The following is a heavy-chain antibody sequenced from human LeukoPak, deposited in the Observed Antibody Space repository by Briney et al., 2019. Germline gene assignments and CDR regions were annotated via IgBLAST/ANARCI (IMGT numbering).Heavy chain of an antibody. CDR1: GYTFTGYY. CDR2: INPNSGGT. Sequence: ASVKVSCKASGYTFTGYYMHWVRQAPGQGLEWMGWINPNSGGTNYAQKLQGRVTMTTDTSTSTAYMELRSLRSDDTAVYYCARDTGYCSGGSCRGSWFDPWGQGTLVTVSS. J-gene: IGHJ5*02. D-gene: IGHD2-15*01. V-gene: IGHV1-2*02. CDR3: ARDTGYCSGGSCRGSWFDP.